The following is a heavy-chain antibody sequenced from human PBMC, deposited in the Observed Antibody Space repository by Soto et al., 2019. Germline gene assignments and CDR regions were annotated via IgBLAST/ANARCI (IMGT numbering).Heavy chain of an antibody. V-gene: IGHV4-30-4*02. CDR3: ASVPSPFDYYSALDV. D-gene: IGHD3-16*01. J-gene: IGHJ6*02. CDR1: WESMRSGNKY. CDR2: IYSSGST. Sequence: SDTLALTCTVCWESMRSGNKYGSWIRQPPGKGLEWIGYIYSSGSTYYNPSLKSRLSISLHTSDNQFSLKFDSVTDADSAVYYCASVPSPFDYYSALDVWGHGTTVTVSS.